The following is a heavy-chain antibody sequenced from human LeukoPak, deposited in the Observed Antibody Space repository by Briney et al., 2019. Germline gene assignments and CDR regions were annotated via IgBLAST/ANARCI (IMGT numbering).Heavy chain of an antibody. CDR1: GGSVSGDGYY. V-gene: IGHV4-34*01. Sequence: SETLSLTCTVSGGSVSGDGYYWSWIRQPPGKGLEWIGEINHSGSTNYNPSLKSRVTISVDTSKNQFSLKLSSVTAADTAVYYCAGRNNWGQGTLVTVSS. CDR3: AGRNN. CDR2: INHSGST. D-gene: IGHD1/OR15-1a*01. J-gene: IGHJ4*02.